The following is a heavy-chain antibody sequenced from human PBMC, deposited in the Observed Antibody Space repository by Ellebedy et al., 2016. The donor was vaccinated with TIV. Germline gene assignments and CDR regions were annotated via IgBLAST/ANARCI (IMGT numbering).Heavy chain of an antibody. V-gene: IGHV3-33*01. D-gene: IGHD1-1*01. CDR1: GFTSSNYG. Sequence: GESLKISXAASGFTSSNYGMHWVRQAPGKGLEWVAVIWYDGRNKHYGDSVKGRFTISRDNFKNTLYLQMNSLRAEDTAVYYCAREKRPYDWYFDLWGRGNLVTVSS. CDR2: IWYDGRNK. J-gene: IGHJ2*01. CDR3: AREKRPYDWYFDL.